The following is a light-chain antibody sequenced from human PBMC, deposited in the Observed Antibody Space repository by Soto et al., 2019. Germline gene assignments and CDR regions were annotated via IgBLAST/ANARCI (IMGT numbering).Light chain of an antibody. CDR3: PQYNDRPGT. J-gene: IGKJ1*01. CDR2: GTS. Sequence: EIVMTQSPATLSVSPGERATLSCRASQSVSSNLAWFQQKPGQAPRLLIYGTSTRATGIPVRFSGSGSGTEFTLTISSLQSEDFAVYYCPQYNDRPGTFGQGTKVEIK. V-gene: IGKV3-15*01. CDR1: QSVSSN.